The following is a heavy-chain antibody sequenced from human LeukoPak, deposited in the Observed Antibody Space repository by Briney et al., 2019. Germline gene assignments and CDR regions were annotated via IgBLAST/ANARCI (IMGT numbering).Heavy chain of an antibody. Sequence: SETLSLTCAIYRGSVSGYYWSWIRQSPGKGLEWIGEISHTGRSKNNPSLKSRVTISEDMSKRQFSLKLNSVTAADTALYYCARGFDGLTGYSPPDYWSQGTLVTVSS. D-gene: IGHD3-9*01. CDR3: ARGFDGLTGYSPPDY. J-gene: IGHJ4*02. CDR1: RGSVSGYY. V-gene: IGHV4-34*01. CDR2: ISHTGRS.